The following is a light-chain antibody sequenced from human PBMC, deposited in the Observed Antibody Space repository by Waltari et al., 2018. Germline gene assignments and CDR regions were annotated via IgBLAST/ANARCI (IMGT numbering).Light chain of an antibody. CDR1: QSVSRNF. V-gene: IGKV3-20*01. CDR2: GAS. CDR3: LQYGSSPRT. J-gene: IGKJ1*01. Sequence: EIVLTQSPDTLSLSPGARATLSCRASQSVSRNFLAWYQQRPGQAPRLLIYGASSRATGIPDRFSGSGSGTDFTLTISSLEPEDVAVYYCLQYGSSPRTFGHGARVEIK.